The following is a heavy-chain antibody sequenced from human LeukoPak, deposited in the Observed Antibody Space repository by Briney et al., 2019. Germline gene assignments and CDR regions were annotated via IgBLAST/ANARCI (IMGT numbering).Heavy chain of an antibody. CDR1: GGSLSSGFYD. D-gene: IGHD3-10*01. Sequence: SETLSLTCTVSGGSLSSGFYDWYWVRQPAGKGLEWIGHIYTSKSMNYNPSLKSRVTISVDTSKNQFSLKLTSVTAADTAVYYCTKGRGIWGQGTLVTVSS. CDR2: IYTSKSM. J-gene: IGHJ4*02. V-gene: IGHV4-61*09. CDR3: TKGRGI.